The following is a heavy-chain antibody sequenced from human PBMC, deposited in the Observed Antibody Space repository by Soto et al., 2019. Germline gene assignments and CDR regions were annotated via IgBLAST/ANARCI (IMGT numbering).Heavy chain of an antibody. V-gene: IGHV3-23*01. Sequence: EVQVLESGGGLVQPGGSLRLSCAASGYTFSSYAMNWVRQAPGKGLEWVSALTGSGGSTYYADSVKGRFTISRDNSKNTVYLQMNSLRAEDTAVYYCAKGGGSSWSAEGWFDPWGQGTLVTVSS. CDR3: AKGGGSSWSAEGWFDP. D-gene: IGHD6-13*01. CDR2: LTGSGGST. CDR1: GYTFSSYA. J-gene: IGHJ5*02.